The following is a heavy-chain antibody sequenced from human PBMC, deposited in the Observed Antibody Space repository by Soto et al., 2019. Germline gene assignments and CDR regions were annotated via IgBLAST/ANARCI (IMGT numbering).Heavy chain of an antibody. D-gene: IGHD3-10*01. V-gene: IGHV3-30*03. J-gene: IGHJ4*02. Sequence: QVQLVESGGGVVQPGRSLRLSCAASGFPFTSYGMHWVREGPDKGLEWVAIISYDGSDKYYADSVKGRFTISRDNSKKTQYLQINSLRPDDTALYYCVGGQYYFDYRGQGTLVIVPS. CDR2: ISYDGSDK. CDR3: VGGQYYFDY. CDR1: GFPFTSYG.